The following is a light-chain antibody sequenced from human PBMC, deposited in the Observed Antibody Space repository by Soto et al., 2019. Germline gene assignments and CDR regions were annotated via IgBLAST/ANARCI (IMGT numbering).Light chain of an antibody. CDR2: RNN. J-gene: IGLJ1*01. CDR3: AAWDDSLSRV. V-gene: IGLV1-47*01. Sequence: QSALTQPPSASGTPGQRVTISCSGSSSNIGSNYVYWYQQLPGTAPKLLIYRNNQRPSGVPDRFSGSKSGTSASLAISGLRSEDEADYYCAAWDDSLSRVFGTGTRSPS. CDR1: SSNIGSNY.